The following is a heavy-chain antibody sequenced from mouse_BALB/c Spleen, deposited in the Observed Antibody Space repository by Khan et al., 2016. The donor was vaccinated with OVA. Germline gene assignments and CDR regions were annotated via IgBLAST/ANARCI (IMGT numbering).Heavy chain of an antibody. CDR2: INPSTGYT. CDR1: GYTSISYW. Sequence: VKLLESGAELAKPGASVKMPCKTSGYTSISYWMHWVKQRPGQGLEWIGYINPSTGYTEYNQKFKDKATLTADKSSNTAYMQLSSLTSEDSAVYYCARGGYGSFAYWGQGTLVTVSA. D-gene: IGHD2-2*01. CDR3: ARGGYGSFAY. J-gene: IGHJ3*01. V-gene: IGHV1-7*01.